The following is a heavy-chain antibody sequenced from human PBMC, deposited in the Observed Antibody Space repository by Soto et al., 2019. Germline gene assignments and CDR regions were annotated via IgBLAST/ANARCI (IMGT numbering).Heavy chain of an antibody. CDR3: ARQPGSGHFDY. CDR2: IYPADSHP. V-gene: IGHV5-51*01. Sequence: GVSPKISCKGSGYSFPTYWIGCPRQMSGTGLEWMGIIYPADSHPRYIPSFQGQLTFSADTSIITSYMQWSSVKGWDIAMYYCARQPGSGHFDYWGQGTLVTFSS. CDR1: GYSFPTYW. J-gene: IGHJ4*02. D-gene: IGHD3-10*01.